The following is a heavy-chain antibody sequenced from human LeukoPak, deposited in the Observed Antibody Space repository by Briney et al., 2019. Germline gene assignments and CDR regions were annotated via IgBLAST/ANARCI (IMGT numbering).Heavy chain of an antibody. Sequence: GGSLRLSCAASGFTVSTYDMQWVRQVPGKGLEWVAVISYDGSNKYYADSVKGRFTISRDNSKNTLYLQMNSLRAEDTAVYYCASMSCSSTSCYAGGQIEGNYYYGMDVWGQGNTVTVSS. CDR3: ASMSCSSTSCYAGGQIEGNYYYGMDV. CDR1: GFTVSTYD. D-gene: IGHD2-2*01. V-gene: IGHV3-30-3*01. CDR2: ISYDGSNK. J-gene: IGHJ6*02.